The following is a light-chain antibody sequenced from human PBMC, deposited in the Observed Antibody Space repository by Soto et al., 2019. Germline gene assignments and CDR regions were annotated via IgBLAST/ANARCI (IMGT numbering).Light chain of an antibody. Sequence: EIVLTQSPGTLSLSPGERATLSCRASQSVSSSYLAWYQQKPGQAPRLLIYGASSRATGIPDRFSGSGSGTDFTLTSSRLAPEDFAVYYCQQYGSSPRFTFGPGTKVDIK. CDR3: QQYGSSPRFT. J-gene: IGKJ3*01. V-gene: IGKV3-20*01. CDR2: GAS. CDR1: QSVSSSY.